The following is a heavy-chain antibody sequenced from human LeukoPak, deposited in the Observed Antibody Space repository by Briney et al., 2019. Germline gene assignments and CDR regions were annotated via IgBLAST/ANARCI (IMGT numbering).Heavy chain of an antibody. Sequence: GGSLRLSCAVSGFTFSSYWMHWVRQAPGKGLVWVSRIESDGSSTTYADAVKGRFTISRDNAKNTLYLQMNSLRAEDTAVYYCAKDGGEYYDILTGYYPRLYYMDVWGKGTTVTISS. CDR1: GFTFSSYW. CDR3: AKDGGEYYDILTGYYPRLYYMDV. CDR2: IESDGSST. J-gene: IGHJ6*03. V-gene: IGHV3-74*01. D-gene: IGHD3-9*01.